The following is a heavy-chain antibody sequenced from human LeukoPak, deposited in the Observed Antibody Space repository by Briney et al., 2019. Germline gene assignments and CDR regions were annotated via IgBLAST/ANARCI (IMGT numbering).Heavy chain of an antibody. J-gene: IGHJ4*02. V-gene: IGHV3-21*01. D-gene: IGHD6-13*01. CDR2: ISSGGSYI. CDR3: AREFIGSWYWDS. CDR1: GFTFSRNG. Sequence: GGSLRLSCAASGFTFSRNGMTWVRQAPGKGLEWVSSISSGGSYIYYADSVKGRFTISRDNTKNSLYLQMNSLRAEDTAVYLCAREFIGSWYWDSWGQGTLVTVSS.